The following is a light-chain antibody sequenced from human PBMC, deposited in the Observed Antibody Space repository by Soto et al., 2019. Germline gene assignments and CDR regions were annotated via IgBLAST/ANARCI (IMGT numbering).Light chain of an antibody. V-gene: IGKV1-13*02. Sequence: AIQLTQSPSSLSASVGDRVTITCRASQGISSALAWYQQKPGKAPKLLIYDASSLESGVPSRFSGSGSGTDFSLTISSLQPEDFATYYCQQFNSYPITFGQGTRLEIK. CDR3: QQFNSYPIT. J-gene: IGKJ5*01. CDR1: QGISSA. CDR2: DAS.